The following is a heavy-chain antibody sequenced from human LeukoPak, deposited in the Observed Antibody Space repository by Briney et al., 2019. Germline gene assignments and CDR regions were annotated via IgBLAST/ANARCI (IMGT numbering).Heavy chain of an antibody. D-gene: IGHD2-15*01. J-gene: IGHJ4*02. CDR3: ARGREVVVAATLPYDY. CDR2: INPSGGGT. Sequence: GASVKVSCKASGYTFTNYYMHWVRQAPGQGLEWMGIINPSGGGTSYAQKFQGRVTMTTGTSTSTAYMELSSLRSEDTAVYYCARGREVVVAATLPYDYWGQGTLVTVSS. CDR1: GYTFTNYY. V-gene: IGHV1-46*01.